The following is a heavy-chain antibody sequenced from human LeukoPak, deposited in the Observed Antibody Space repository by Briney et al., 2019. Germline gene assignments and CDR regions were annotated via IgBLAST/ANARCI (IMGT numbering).Heavy chain of an antibody. V-gene: IGHV3-11*01. CDR1: GFTFSDYY. CDR2: MSSRGYPI. Sequence: GGSLRLSCLASGFTFSDYYMSWVRQAPGKGLEWISYMSSRGYPIYYADSVKGRFTISRDNAKNTLYLQMHNLRADDTAVYFCARVGIALASPFDYWGLGTLVTVSS. D-gene: IGHD1-1*01. J-gene: IGHJ4*02. CDR3: ARVGIALASPFDY.